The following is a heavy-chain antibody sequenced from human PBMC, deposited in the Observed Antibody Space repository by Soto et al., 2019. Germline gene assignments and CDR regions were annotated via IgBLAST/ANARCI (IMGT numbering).Heavy chain of an antibody. D-gene: IGHD3-10*01. V-gene: IGHV4-30-4*07. J-gene: IGHJ4*02. CDR1: GGSISSGGYS. Sequence: LSLTCAVSGGSISSGGYSWSWIRQPPGKGLEWIGYIYYSGSTYYNPSLKSRVTISVDTSKNQFSVKGRFTISRDNSKNTLYLQMNSLRAEDTAVYYCARDHMTPHDYWGQGTLVTVSS. CDR2: IYYSGST. CDR3: YLQMNSLRAEDTAVYYCARDHMTPHDY.